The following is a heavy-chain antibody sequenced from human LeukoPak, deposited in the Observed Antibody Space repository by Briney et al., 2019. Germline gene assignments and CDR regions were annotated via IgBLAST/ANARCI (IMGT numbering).Heavy chain of an antibody. CDR1: GGSISSYY. J-gene: IGHJ3*02. CDR2: IYYSGST. Sequence: SETLSLTCTVSGGSISSYYWSWIRQPPRKGLEWIGYIYYSGSTNYNPSLKSRVTISVDTSKNQFSLKLSSVTAADTAVYYCARLRVDSSGYYLDAFDIWGQGTMVTVSS. V-gene: IGHV4-59*08. CDR3: ARLRVDSSGYYLDAFDI. D-gene: IGHD3-22*01.